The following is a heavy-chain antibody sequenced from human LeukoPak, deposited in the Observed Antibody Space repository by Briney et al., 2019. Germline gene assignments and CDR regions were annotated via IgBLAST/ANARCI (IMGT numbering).Heavy chain of an antibody. CDR1: GYTLTELS. Sequence: EASVKVSCKVSGYTLTELSMHWVRQAPGKGLEWMGGFDPEDGETIYAQKFQGRVTMTEDTSTDTAYMELSSLRSEDTAVYYCATAHCSGTSCYIEFWFDPWGQGTLVTVSS. CDR2: FDPEDGET. V-gene: IGHV1-24*01. CDR3: ATAHCSGTSCYIEFWFDP. J-gene: IGHJ5*02. D-gene: IGHD2-2*02.